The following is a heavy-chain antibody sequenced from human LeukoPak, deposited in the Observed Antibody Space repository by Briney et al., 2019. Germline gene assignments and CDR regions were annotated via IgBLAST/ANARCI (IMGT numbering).Heavy chain of an antibody. CDR1: GFTFSSYA. J-gene: IGHJ4*02. CDR2: ISGSGGST. CDR3: AKVLYGDYVFFDY. V-gene: IGHV3-23*01. Sequence: PGGSLRLSCAASGFTFSSYAMSWVRQAPGKGLEWVSAISGSGGSTYYADSVKGRSTISRDNSKNTLYLQMNSLRAEDTAVYYCAKVLYGDYVFFDYWGQGTLVTVSS. D-gene: IGHD4-17*01.